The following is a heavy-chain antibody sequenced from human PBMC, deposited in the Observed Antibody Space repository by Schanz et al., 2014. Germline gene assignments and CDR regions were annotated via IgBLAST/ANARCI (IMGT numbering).Heavy chain of an antibody. CDR2: IGGSDGKT. Sequence: QVQLVQSGGEVKTPGASVKVSCKASGYTFTRSGISWVRQAPGQGLEWMGWIGGSDGKTNFAQKFQGRVTMTTNTSTSTVYMELRSLTSDDTAVYYCARDVGLASWLDVWGQGTLVIVSS. V-gene: IGHV1-18*01. D-gene: IGHD6-19*01. CDR3: ARDVGLASWLDV. CDR1: GYTFTRSG. J-gene: IGHJ4*02.